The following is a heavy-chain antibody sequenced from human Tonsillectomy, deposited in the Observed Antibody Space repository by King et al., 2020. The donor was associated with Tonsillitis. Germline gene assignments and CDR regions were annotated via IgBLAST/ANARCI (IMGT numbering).Heavy chain of an antibody. D-gene: IGHD6-13*01. CDR2: IYSGGSST. CDR1: GFTFSSYA. CDR3: AKGAIAAAGTVDY. J-gene: IGHJ4*02. Sequence: QLVQSGGGLVQPGGSLRLSCAAFGFTFSSYAMSWVRQAPGKGLEWVSVIYSGGSSTYYADSVKGRFTISRDNSKNTLYLQMNSLRAEDTAVYYCAKGAIAAAGTVDYWGQGTLVTVSS. V-gene: IGHV3-23*03.